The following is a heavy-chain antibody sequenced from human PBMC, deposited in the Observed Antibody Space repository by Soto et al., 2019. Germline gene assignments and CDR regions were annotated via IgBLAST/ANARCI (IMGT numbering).Heavy chain of an antibody. CDR2: IRSKANSYAT. J-gene: IGHJ1*01. CDR1: GFTFSGSA. Sequence: GGSLRLSCAASGFTFSGSAMHWVRQASGKGLEWVGRIRSKANSYATAYAASVKGRFTISRDNSKNTLYLQMNSLRAEDTAVYYCAKGRNCRSTYCGGDGEYFQHWGQGTLVTVSS. V-gene: IGHV3-73*01. CDR3: AKGRNCRSTYCGGDGEYFQH. D-gene: IGHD2-21*02.